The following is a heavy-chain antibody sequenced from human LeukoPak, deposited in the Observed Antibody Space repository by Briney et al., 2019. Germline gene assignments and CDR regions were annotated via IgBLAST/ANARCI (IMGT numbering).Heavy chain of an antibody. CDR3: ARGIPRYYVYATLDYFDY. V-gene: IGHV4-34*01. Sequence: SETLSPTCAVYGGSFSGYYWSWIRQPPGKGLEWIGEINHSGSTNYNPSLKSRVTISVDTSKNQFSLKLSSVTAADTAVYYCARGIPRYYVYATLDYFDYWGQGTLVTVSS. J-gene: IGHJ4*02. D-gene: IGHD2-8*01. CDR2: INHSGST. CDR1: GGSFSGYY.